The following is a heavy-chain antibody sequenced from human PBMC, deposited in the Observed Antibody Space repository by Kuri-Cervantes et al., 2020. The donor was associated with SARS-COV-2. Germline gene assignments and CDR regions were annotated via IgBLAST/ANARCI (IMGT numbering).Heavy chain of an antibody. CDR2: ISGSGGST. D-gene: IGHD2-21*01. J-gene: IGHJ3*02. Sequence: GESLKISCAASGFTFSSYAMSWVRQAPGKGLEWVSGISGSGGSTYYADSVKGRFTISRDNSKNTLYLQMNNLRAEDTAVYYCAKDRIVVVIAREDAFDIWGQGTMVTVSS. CDR1: GFTFSSYA. V-gene: IGHV3-23*01. CDR3: AKDRIVVVIAREDAFDI.